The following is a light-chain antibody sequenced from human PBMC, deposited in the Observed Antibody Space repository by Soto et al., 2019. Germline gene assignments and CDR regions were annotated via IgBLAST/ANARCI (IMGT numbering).Light chain of an antibody. CDR2: GAS. CDR1: QSVSSSY. Sequence: EIVLTQSPGTLSLSPGERATLSCRASQSVSSSYLAWYQQKFGQAPRLLIYGASTRATGIPARFSGSGSGTDFTLSISSLQSEDFAVYYCQQYNSWPLAFGGGTKVEVK. V-gene: IGKV3-15*01. CDR3: QQYNSWPLA. J-gene: IGKJ4*02.